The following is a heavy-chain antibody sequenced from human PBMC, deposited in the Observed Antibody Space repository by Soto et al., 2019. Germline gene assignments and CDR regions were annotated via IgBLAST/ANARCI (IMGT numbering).Heavy chain of an antibody. V-gene: IGHV4-34*01. CDR2: INHSGST. CDR1: GGSFSGYY. J-gene: IGHJ6*02. CDR3: ARGRSPPFTVTTLGPRYYYGMDG. D-gene: IGHD4-17*01. Sequence: QVQLQQWGAGLLKPSETLSLTCAVYGGSFSGYYWSWIRQPPGKGLEWIGEINHSGSTNYNPSLKSRGTISVDTSKNQFSLKLSSVTAADTAVYYCARGRSPPFTVTTLGPRYYYGMDGWGQGTTVTVSS.